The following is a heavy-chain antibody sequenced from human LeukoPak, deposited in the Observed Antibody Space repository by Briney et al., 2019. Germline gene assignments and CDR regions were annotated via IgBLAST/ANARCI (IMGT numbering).Heavy chain of an antibody. CDR1: GYTFPRYY. V-gene: IGHV1-8*01. CDR3: ARVIEYCSSTSCYPWFDP. CDR2: MNPNSGNT. D-gene: IGHD2-2*01. J-gene: IGHJ5*02. Sequence: ASVPVSCKASGYTFPRYYIHWVRQATGQGLEWMGWMNPNSGNTGYAQKFQGRVTMTRNTPISTAYMELSSLRSEDTAVYYCARVIEYCSSTSCYPWFDPWGQGTLVTVSS.